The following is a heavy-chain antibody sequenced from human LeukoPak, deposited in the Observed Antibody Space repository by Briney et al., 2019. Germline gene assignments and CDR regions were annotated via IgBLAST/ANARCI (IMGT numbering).Heavy chain of an antibody. CDR1: GGSLSSSSYY. V-gene: IGHV4-39*01. J-gene: IGHJ4*02. CDR2: IYYSGST. Sequence: PSETLSLTCTVSGGSLSSSSYYWGWIRQPPGKGLEWIGSIYYSGSTYYNPSLKSRVTISVDMSKNQFSLNLSSVTAADTAVYYCARLYYDSSGYYQICYFDYWGQGTLVTVSS. D-gene: IGHD3-22*01. CDR3: ARLYYDSSGYYQICYFDY.